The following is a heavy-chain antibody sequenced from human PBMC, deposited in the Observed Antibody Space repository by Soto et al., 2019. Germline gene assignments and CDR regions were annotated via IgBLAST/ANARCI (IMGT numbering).Heavy chain of an antibody. Sequence: PGGSLRLSCAASGFTFSIYALHWVRQAPGKGLEWVAVISFDGSNTLYADSVKGRFTISRDNSKNTLYVQMNSLRGEDTAVYYCARGRYCSGTSCYTDYYFGMDVWGQGTTVTV. CDR1: GFTFSIYA. D-gene: IGHD2-2*02. CDR2: ISFDGSNT. J-gene: IGHJ6*02. CDR3: ARGRYCSGTSCYTDYYFGMDV. V-gene: IGHV3-30-3*01.